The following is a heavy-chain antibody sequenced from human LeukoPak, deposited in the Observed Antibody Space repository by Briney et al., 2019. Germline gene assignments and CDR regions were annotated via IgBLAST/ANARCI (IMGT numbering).Heavy chain of an antibody. CDR2: IWYDGSNK. Sequence: GGSLRLSCAASGFTFSSYAMSWVRQAPGKGLEWVAVIWYDGSNKYYADSVKGRFTISRDNSKNTLYLQMNSLRAEDTAVYYCARSSDYDSSGSFDYWGQGTLVTVSS. CDR3: ARSSDYDSSGSFDY. V-gene: IGHV3-33*08. J-gene: IGHJ4*02. CDR1: GFTFSSYA. D-gene: IGHD3-22*01.